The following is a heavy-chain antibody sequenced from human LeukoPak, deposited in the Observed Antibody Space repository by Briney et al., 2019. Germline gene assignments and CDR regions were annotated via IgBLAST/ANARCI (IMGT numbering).Heavy chain of an antibody. J-gene: IGHJ4*02. CDR3: ASGLRYFDLYY. V-gene: IGHV4-39*01. CDR1: GGSIRSNSYY. Sequence: SETLSLTCSVSGGSIRSNSYYWGWIRQPPGKGLEWIGSIYYSGTTYYNPSLKSRVSISVDPSKNQFSLKLSSVTAADTAVYYCASGLRYFDLYYWGQGTLVTVSS. D-gene: IGHD3-9*01. CDR2: IYYSGTT.